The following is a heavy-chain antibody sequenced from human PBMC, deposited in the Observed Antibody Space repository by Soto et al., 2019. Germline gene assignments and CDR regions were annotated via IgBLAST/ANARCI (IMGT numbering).Heavy chain of an antibody. Sequence: GGSLRLSCSASVFTFSSCGMHWFRQAPGKGLEWVAVISYDGSNKYYADSVKGRFTISRDNSKNTLYLQMNSLRAEDTAVYYCAKAPLKGYYFDYWGQGTLVTVSS. CDR3: AKAPLKGYYFDY. J-gene: IGHJ4*02. CDR1: VFTFSSCG. CDR2: ISYDGSNK. V-gene: IGHV3-30*18.